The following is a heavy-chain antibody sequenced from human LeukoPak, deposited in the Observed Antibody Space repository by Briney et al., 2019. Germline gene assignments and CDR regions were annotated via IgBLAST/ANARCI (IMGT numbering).Heavy chain of an antibody. CDR1: GYTFTGYY. V-gene: IGHV1-2*02. J-gene: IGHJ4*02. CDR2: INPNSGGT. D-gene: IGHD1-20*01. Sequence: ASVKVSCKASGYTFTGYYMHWVRQAPGQGLEWMGWINPNSGGTNYAQKFQGRVTMTRDTSISTAYMELSRLRSDDTAVYYCAAVRYDWNDGDYFDYWGQGTLVTVSS. CDR3: AAVRYDWNDGDYFDY.